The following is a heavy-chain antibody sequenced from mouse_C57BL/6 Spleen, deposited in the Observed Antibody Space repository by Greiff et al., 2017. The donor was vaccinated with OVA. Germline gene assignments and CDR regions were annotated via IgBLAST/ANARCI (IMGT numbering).Heavy chain of an antibody. D-gene: IGHD1-1*01. J-gene: IGHJ4*01. CDR2: INPNNGGT. CDR1: GYTFTDYN. CDR3: ARLGIYYYGSSYDYAMDY. Sequence: EVQLQQSGPELVKPGASVKMSCKASGYTFTDYNMHWVKQSHGKSLEWIGYINPNNGGTSYNQKFKGKATLTVNKSSSTAYMELRSLTSEDSAVYYCARLGIYYYGSSYDYAMDYWGQGTSVTVSS. V-gene: IGHV1-22*01.